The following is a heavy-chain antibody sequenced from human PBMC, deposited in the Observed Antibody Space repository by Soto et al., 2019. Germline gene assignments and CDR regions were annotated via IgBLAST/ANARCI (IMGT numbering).Heavy chain of an antibody. D-gene: IGHD3-9*01. CDR1: GYTFTSYA. J-gene: IGHJ4*02. Sequence: QVQLVQSGAEEKKPGASVKVSCKASGYTFTSYAMHWVRQAPGQRLEWMGWINAGNGNTKYSQKFQGRVTITRDTSASTAYMELSSLRSEDTAVYYCARPSATGYYTGDYWGQGTLVTVSS. CDR2: INAGNGNT. CDR3: ARPSATGYYTGDY. V-gene: IGHV1-3*05.